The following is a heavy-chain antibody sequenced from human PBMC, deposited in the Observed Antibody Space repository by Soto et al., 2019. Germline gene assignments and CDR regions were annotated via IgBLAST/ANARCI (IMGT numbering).Heavy chain of an antibody. D-gene: IGHD3-3*01. J-gene: IGHJ6*02. CDR1: GFPFSSFE. CDR2: ISGSGSSI. CDR3: ARDSRDSYGLDV. Sequence: PGGSLRLSCAASGFPFSSFEMNWVRPAPGKGLEWVSYISGSGSSIYYADSVKGRFTTSRDNAKNSLYLQMNTLSADDTALYYCARDSRDSYGLDVWGQGTSVTVSS. V-gene: IGHV3-48*03.